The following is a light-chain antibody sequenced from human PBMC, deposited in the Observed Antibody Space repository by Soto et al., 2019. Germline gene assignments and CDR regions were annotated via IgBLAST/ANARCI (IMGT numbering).Light chain of an antibody. J-gene: IGKJ1*01. V-gene: IGKV1-5*01. CDR2: AAS. Sequence: DIQMPQTHYILSASVGDRVTITCRASASMSDCLAWYQQKPGKAAKLLIYAASSLQRGVPSRFSGSGSGTEFTLTISSLQPDDIATYSCQQCHRYLTFGQGAKVDTK. CDR3: QQCHRYLT. CDR1: ASMSDC.